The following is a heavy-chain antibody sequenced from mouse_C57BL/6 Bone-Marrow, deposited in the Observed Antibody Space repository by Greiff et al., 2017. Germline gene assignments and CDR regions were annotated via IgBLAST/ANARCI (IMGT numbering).Heavy chain of an antibody. CDR1: GYSITSGSY. V-gene: IGHV3-6*01. Sequence: EVKLVESGPGLVKPSQSLSLSCSVTGYSITSGSYWNWIRPFPGNKLEWTGYISYDGSTNYHPSLKNRISLTRDTSMNPFFLKLNSVATEDTATYYFARAAYWGQGTLVTVSA. CDR2: ISYDGST. CDR3: ARAAY. J-gene: IGHJ3*01.